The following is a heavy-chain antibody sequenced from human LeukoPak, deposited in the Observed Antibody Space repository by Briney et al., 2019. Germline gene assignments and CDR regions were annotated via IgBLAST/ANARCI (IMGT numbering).Heavy chain of an antibody. J-gene: IGHJ4*02. Sequence: GRSLRLSCVASGFSFSNYWMHWVRQTPGKGLLWVSRLSGDGSSSKYADSLKGRFTISRDNAKNTLYLQMNSLRVDDTAVYFCVRASTTVPNLLDNWGQGTLVTVSS. D-gene: IGHD4-17*01. CDR3: VRASTTVPNLLDN. CDR2: LSGDGSSS. CDR1: GFSFSNYW. V-gene: IGHV3-74*03.